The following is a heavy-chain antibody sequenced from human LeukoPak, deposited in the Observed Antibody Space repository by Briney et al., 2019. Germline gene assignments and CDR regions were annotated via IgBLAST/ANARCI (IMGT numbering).Heavy chain of an antibody. CDR3: ARDRGEGIVGTFDY. V-gene: IGHV4-59*01. Sequence: SETLSLTCSVSGGSISSYYWSWIRQPPGKGLEWIGYMYYSGGTHYNPSLKSRVTISLDTSKNQFSLKLSSVTAADTAVYYCARDRGEGIVGTFDYWGQGTLVTVSS. J-gene: IGHJ4*02. CDR2: MYYSGGT. D-gene: IGHD1-26*01. CDR1: GGSISSYY.